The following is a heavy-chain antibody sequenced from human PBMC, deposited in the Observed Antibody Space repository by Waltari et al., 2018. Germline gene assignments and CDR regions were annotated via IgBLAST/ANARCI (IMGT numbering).Heavy chain of an antibody. CDR3: ARDLGLVGATRGGAFDI. CDR2: IYYSGST. CDR1: GGSISSHY. V-gene: IGHV4-59*11. Sequence: QVQLQESGPGLVKPSETLSLTCTVSGGSISSHYWSWIRPPPGKGLEWIGYIYYSGSTNYNPSLKSRVTISVDTSKTQFSLKLSSVTAADTAVYYCARDLGLVGATRGGAFDIWGQGTMVTVSS. J-gene: IGHJ3*02. D-gene: IGHD1-26*01.